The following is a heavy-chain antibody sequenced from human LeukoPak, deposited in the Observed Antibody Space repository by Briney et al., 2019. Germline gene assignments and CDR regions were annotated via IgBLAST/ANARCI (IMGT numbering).Heavy chain of an antibody. CDR1: GYTFTSYA. V-gene: IGHV1-3*01. CDR2: INAGNGNT. J-gene: IGHJ4*02. CDR3: ARDRGSSGWLYDY. D-gene: IGHD6-19*01. Sequence: ASVKVSCKASGYTFTSYAMHWVRQAPGQRLEWMGWINAGNGNTKYSQKFQGRVTITRDTSASTAYMELSSLRSEDTAVYYCARDRGSSGWLYDYWGQGTLVTVSS.